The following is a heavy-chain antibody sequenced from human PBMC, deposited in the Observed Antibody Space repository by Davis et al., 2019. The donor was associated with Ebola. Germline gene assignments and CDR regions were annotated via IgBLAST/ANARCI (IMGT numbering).Heavy chain of an antibody. V-gene: IGHV3-21*01. CDR3: ARDSGIFGDYYFDS. Sequence: GESLKISCAASGFTFTSYTMYWVRQAPGKGLEWVSSVNSPSNYIYYADSVKGRFPISRDNAKNSVYLQMNSLRAEDTAVYYCARDSGIFGDYYFDSWGQGTLVTVSS. J-gene: IGHJ4*02. CDR2: VNSPSNYI. CDR1: GFTFTSYT. D-gene: IGHD3-10*02.